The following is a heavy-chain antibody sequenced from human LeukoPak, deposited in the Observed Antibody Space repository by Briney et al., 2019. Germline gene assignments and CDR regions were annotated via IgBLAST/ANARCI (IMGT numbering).Heavy chain of an antibody. CDR1: GFTFSSYG. CDR2: ISYDGSNK. D-gene: IGHD6-19*01. Sequence: GGSLRLSCAASGFTFSSYGMHWVRQAPGKGLEWVAVISYDGSNKYYADSVKGRFTISRDNSKNTLYLQMNSLRAEDTAVYYCANIAVAGTDFDYWGQGALVTVSS. V-gene: IGHV3-30*18. CDR3: ANIAVAGTDFDY. J-gene: IGHJ4*02.